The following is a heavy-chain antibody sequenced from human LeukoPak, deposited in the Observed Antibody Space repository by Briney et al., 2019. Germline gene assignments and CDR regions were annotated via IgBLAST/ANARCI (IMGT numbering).Heavy chain of an antibody. CDR2: IYYSGST. V-gene: IGHV4-39*01. CDR1: GGSISSNKYY. D-gene: IGHD1-26*01. J-gene: IGHJ3*02. CDR3: ATPYSGGYHGLDI. Sequence: RTSETLSLTCTVSGGSISSNKYYWGWIRQPPGKGLEWIGSIYYSGSTYYNPTLKSRVTIFVDTSKNQFSLKLSSVTAADTAVYYCATPYSGGYHGLDIWGQGTVVTVSS.